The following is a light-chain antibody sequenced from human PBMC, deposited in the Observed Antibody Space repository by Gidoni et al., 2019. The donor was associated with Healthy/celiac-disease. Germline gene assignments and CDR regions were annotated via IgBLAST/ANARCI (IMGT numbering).Light chain of an antibody. Sequence: QSALTQPPSASWSPGQSVNISCTGTSSDVGGDNYGSWYQQHPGKAPKLMSYEVSKRPSGVPDRFSGSKSGNKASLTVAGLQAEDEADYYCSSYAGSNNWVFGGGTKL. CDR2: EVS. CDR3: SSYAGSNNWV. J-gene: IGLJ3*02. V-gene: IGLV2-8*01. CDR1: SSDVGGDNY.